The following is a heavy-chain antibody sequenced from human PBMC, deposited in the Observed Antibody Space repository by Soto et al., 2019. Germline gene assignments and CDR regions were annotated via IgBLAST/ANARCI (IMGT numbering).Heavy chain of an antibody. J-gene: IGHJ6*02. V-gene: IGHV4-59*01. CDR3: ARGTTLTSTYYYYYGIDV. Sequence: PSETLSLTCTVSGGSINNYYWNWIRQPPGKGLEWIGYIFYSGSTNYNPSLKSRVTISIDTSKNQFSLKLSSVTAADTAMYYCARGTTLTSTYYYYYGIDVRGQGTTVT. D-gene: IGHD4-17*01. CDR1: GGSINNYY. CDR2: IFYSGST.